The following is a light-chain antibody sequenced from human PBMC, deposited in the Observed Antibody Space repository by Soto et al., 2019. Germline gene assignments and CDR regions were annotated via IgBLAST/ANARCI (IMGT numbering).Light chain of an antibody. V-gene: IGLV2-23*02. CDR3: CSYAGSSTFVYV. Sequence: QSVLTQPASVSGSPGQLITISCTGKSNEVVCYTLVSWYQQHPGKAPKLMIYEVSKRPSGVSNRFSGSKSGNTASLTISGLQAEDEADYYCCSYAGSSTFVYVFGTGTKVTVL. CDR1: SNEVVCYTL. CDR2: EVS. J-gene: IGLJ1*01.